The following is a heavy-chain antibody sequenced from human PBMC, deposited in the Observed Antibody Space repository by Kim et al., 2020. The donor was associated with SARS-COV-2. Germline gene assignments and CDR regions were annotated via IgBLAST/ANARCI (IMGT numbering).Heavy chain of an antibody. Sequence: ASVKVSCKASGYTFTSHGIIWVRQAPGQWLEWMGWISGYNGNTNYAQKLQGRVTLTTDTSTTTVYMKLRSLRSDETAVYYCAGEFGENSGDWGQGTLVTVSS. J-gene: IGHJ4*02. V-gene: IGHV1-18*01. CDR2: ISGYNGNT. CDR1: GYTFTSHG. CDR3: AGEFGENSGD. D-gene: IGHD1-26*01.